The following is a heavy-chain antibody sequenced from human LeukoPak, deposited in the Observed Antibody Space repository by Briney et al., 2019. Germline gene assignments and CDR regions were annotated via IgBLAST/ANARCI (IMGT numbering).Heavy chain of an antibody. CDR1: GGSISSYY. V-gene: IGHV4-59*01. CDR3: ARIGGYDFWSGYNNWFDH. Sequence: SETLSLTCTVSGGSISSYYWSWIRQPPGKGLEWIGYIYYSGSTNYNPSLKSRVTISVDTSKNQFSLKLSSVTAADTAVYYCARIGGYDFWSGYNNWFDHWGQGTLVTVSS. CDR2: IYYSGST. J-gene: IGHJ5*02. D-gene: IGHD3-3*01.